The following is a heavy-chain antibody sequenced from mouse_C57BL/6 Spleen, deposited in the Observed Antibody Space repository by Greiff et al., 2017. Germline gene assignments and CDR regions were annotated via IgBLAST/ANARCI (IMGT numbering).Heavy chain of an antibody. CDR1: GSTFTDYE. Sequence: VQLQQSGAELVRPGASVTLSCKASGSTFTDYEMHWVKQTPVHGLEWIGAIDPETGGTAYNQTFKGKAILTADKSSSTAYLELRSLTSEDSAVYYCTRGGNRAWFAYWGQGTLVTVSA. V-gene: IGHV1-15*01. D-gene: IGHD2-1*01. CDR3: TRGGNRAWFAY. J-gene: IGHJ3*01. CDR2: IDPETGGT.